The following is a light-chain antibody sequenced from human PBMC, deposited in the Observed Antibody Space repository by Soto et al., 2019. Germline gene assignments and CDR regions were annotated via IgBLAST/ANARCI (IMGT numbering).Light chain of an antibody. CDR1: SSNIGSGYE. CDR2: ENN. CDR3: QSYDSSLSGYV. V-gene: IGLV1-40*01. J-gene: IGLJ1*01. Sequence: QSVLTQQPSVSEDPGQRVTISCTGRSSNIGSGYEAHWYQQVPGTATKLLIYENNNRPSGVPDWFSGAKSGTSASLAITGLQAEEEAEYYCQSYDSSLSGYVFGIGTKITVL.